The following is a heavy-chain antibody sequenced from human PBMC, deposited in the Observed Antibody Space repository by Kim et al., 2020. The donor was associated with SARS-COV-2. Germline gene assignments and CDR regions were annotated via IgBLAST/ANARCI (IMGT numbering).Heavy chain of an antibody. CDR3: ARDHVLRKKYSSGLTHYYYYYYGMDV. D-gene: IGHD3-22*01. CDR1: GGTFSSYA. CDR2: IIPIFGTA. J-gene: IGHJ6*02. Sequence: SVKVSCKASGGTFSSYAISWVRQAPGQGLEWMGGIIPIFGTANYAQKFQGRVTITADESTSTAYMELSSLRSEDTAVYYCARDHVLRKKYSSGLTHYYYYYYGMDVWGQGTTVTVSS. V-gene: IGHV1-69*13.